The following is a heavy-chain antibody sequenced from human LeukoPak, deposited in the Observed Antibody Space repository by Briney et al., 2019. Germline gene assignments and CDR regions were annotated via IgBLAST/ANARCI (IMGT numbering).Heavy chain of an antibody. CDR3: AKARVDGSHDDFDH. Sequence: GGSLRLSCVASGFSFGTYSMNWVRQAPGKGLEWISYIHSSSSPIYYADSVQGRFTISRDDGRKSLYLQMNTLRADDTAVYYCAKARVDGSHDDFDHWGQGALVTVSS. J-gene: IGHJ4*02. D-gene: IGHD3-10*01. CDR1: GFSFGTYS. V-gene: IGHV3-48*01. CDR2: IHSSSSPI.